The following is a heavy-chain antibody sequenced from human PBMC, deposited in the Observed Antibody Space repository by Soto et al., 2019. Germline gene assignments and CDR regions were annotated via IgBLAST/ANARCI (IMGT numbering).Heavy chain of an antibody. Sequence: QVQLVQSGAEVKKPGASVKVSCKASGYTFTSYDINWVRQATGQGLEWMGWMNPNSGNTGYAQKFQGRVTMTRNTSMSIGYMELSSLRSEDTAVYDCARDHSSGWYGPYYYYGMDVWGQGTTVTVSS. CDR1: GYTFTSYD. CDR3: ARDHSSGWYGPYYYYGMDV. V-gene: IGHV1-8*01. D-gene: IGHD6-19*01. CDR2: MNPNSGNT. J-gene: IGHJ6*02.